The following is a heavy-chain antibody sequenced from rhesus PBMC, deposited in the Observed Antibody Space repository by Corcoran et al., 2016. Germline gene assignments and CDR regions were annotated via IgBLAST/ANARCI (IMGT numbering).Heavy chain of an antibody. Sequence: QVQLQESGPGLVKPSETLSLTCAVSGGSFSGYYWGGIRQPPGKGLEWIGYISGSSGGTDSNPSLKSRVTISTDTSKNQFSLKLSSVTAADTAVYYCARDSGSWNDAFDFWGQGLRVTVSS. J-gene: IGHJ3*01. CDR2: ISGSSGGT. V-gene: IGHV4-165*01. CDR1: GGSFSGYY. CDR3: ARDSGSWNDAFDF. D-gene: IGHD6-25*01.